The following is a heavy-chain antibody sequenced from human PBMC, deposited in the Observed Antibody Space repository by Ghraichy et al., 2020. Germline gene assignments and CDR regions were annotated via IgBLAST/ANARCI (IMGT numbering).Heavy chain of an antibody. CDR2: IKSNTEGGTT. CDR3: ATDYLALDCSGASCYGRHNVLDY. CDR1: GFTFSNVW. Sequence: GGSLRLSCTASGFTFSNVWMSWVRQTPGKGLEWVGRIKSNTEGGTTDYAAPVKGRFTISRDDSEDTLFLQMNSLKTEDTALYYCATDYLALDCSGASCYGRHNVLDYWGQGTLVTVSS. J-gene: IGHJ4*02. V-gene: IGHV3-15*01. D-gene: IGHD2-2*01.